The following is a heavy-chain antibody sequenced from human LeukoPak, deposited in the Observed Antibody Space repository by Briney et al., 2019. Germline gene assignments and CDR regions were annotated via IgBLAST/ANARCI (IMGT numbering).Heavy chain of an antibody. CDR1: GFIFSSYA. V-gene: IGHV3-23*01. CDR2: ISGSGGST. J-gene: IGHJ6*03. Sequence: GGSLRLSCAASGFIFSSYAMSWVRQAPGKGLEWVSAISGSGGSTYYADSVKGRFTISRDNSKNTMYLQMNSLRAEDTAVYYCAKSLRYYSGGSCPLYYYYYMDVWGKGTTVTVSS. D-gene: IGHD2-15*01. CDR3: AKSLRYYSGGSCPLYYYYYMDV.